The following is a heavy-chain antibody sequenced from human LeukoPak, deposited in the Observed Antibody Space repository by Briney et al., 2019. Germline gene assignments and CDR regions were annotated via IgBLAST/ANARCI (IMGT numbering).Heavy chain of an antibody. V-gene: IGHV4-34*01. CDR1: GGSFSGYY. CDR2: INHSGST. D-gene: IGHD3-22*01. J-gene: IGHJ4*02. Sequence: KPSETLSLTCAVYGGSFSGYYWSWIRQPPGKGLEWIGEINHSGSTNYNPSLKSRVTISVGTSKNQFSLKLSSVTAADTAVYYCARGTMIVVVPTFDYWGQGTLVTVSS. CDR3: ARGTMIVVVPTFDY.